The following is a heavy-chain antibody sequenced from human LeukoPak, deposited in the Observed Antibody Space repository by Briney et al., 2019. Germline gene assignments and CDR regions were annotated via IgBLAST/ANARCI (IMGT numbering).Heavy chain of an antibody. CDR3: ARVYRGSGREDDY. J-gene: IGHJ4*02. V-gene: IGHV1-18*01. CDR1: GYTFTSYA. D-gene: IGHD3-10*01. CDR2: ISADNGNT. Sequence: ASVKVSCKASGYTFTSYAISWVRQAPGQGLEWMGWISADNGNTDYAQRFQGRVTMTTDTSTSTAYMELRSLRSEDTAVYYCARVYRGSGREDDYWGQGTLVTVSS.